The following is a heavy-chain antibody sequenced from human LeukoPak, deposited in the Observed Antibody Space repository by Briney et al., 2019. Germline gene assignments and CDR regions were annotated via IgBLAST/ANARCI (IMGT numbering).Heavy chain of an antibody. V-gene: IGHV3-30*02. D-gene: IGHD3-22*01. CDR2: IRYDGSNQ. Sequence: RPGGSLRLSCAASGFSLSNYGMHWVRQAPGKGLEWVAFIRYDGSNQYYADSVTGRFTISRDNSKNTLYLQMSSLRVEDTAMYYCRIGYDSSGYYPPDLFDDWGQGTLVTVSS. J-gene: IGHJ4*02. CDR1: GFSLSNYG. CDR3: RIGYDSSGYYPPDLFDD.